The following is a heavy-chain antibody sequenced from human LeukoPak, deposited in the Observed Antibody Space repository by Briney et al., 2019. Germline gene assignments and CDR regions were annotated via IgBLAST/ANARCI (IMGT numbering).Heavy chain of an antibody. CDR3: ARGLIAAAGTGYFDY. D-gene: IGHD6-13*01. V-gene: IGHV1-69*01. CDR1: GGTFSSYA. Sequence: SVKVSCKASGGTFSSYAISRLRQAPGQGLEWMGGIIPIFGTANYAQKFQGRVTITADESTSTAYMELSSLRSEDTAVYYCARGLIAAAGTGYFDYWGQGTLVTVSS. CDR2: IIPIFGTA. J-gene: IGHJ4*02.